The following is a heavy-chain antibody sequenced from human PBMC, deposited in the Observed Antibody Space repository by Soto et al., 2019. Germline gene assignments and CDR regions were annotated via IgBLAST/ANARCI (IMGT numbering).Heavy chain of an antibody. J-gene: IGHJ4*02. Sequence: SSETLSLTCTVSGGSISSGGYYWSWIRQHPGKGLEWIGYIYYSGSTYYNPSLKSRVTISVNTSKNQFSLKLSSVTAADTAVYYCARDDMTMIRYWGQGTLVTVSS. D-gene: IGHD3-10*01. CDR2: IYYSGST. V-gene: IGHV4-31*03. CDR1: GGSISSGGYY. CDR3: ARDDMTMIRY.